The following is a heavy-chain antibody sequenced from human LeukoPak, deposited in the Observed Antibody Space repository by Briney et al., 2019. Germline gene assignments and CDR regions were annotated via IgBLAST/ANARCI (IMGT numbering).Heavy chain of an antibody. D-gene: IGHD4-17*01. J-gene: IGHJ5*02. CDR1: GYTFTSYG. CDR2: ISAYNGNT. Sequence: ASVKVSCKASGYTFTSYGISWVRQAPGQGLEWMGWISAYNGNTNYAQKLQGRVTMTTDTSTSTAYMELRSLRSDDTAVYYCASTEHYGDHGDWVDPWGQGTLVTVSS. V-gene: IGHV1-18*01. CDR3: ASTEHYGDHGDWVDP.